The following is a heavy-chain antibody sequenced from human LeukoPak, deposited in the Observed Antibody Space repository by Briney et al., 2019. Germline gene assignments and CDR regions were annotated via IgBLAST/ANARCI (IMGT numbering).Heavy chain of an antibody. Sequence: SGPTLVIPTQTLTLTCSFSGFSLTTSGVGVGWIRQPPGKALEFLAVISWDDDRRYSPSLRNRLTIAKDTSKNHVVLTMTNVDPVDTATYYCVYHDSLGVDNWFDPWGQGTLVTVSS. CDR1: GFSLTTSGVG. CDR3: VYHDSLGVDNWFDP. V-gene: IGHV2-5*02. J-gene: IGHJ5*02. CDR2: ISWDDDR. D-gene: IGHD1-1*01.